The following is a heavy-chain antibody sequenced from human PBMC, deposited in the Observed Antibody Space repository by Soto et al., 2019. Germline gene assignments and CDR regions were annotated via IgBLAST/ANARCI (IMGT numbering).Heavy chain of an antibody. CDR3: AAAYTTGTDAFDI. CDR1: GYNFANYW. V-gene: IGHV5-51*01. J-gene: IGHJ3*02. Sequence: LGESLKISCKGSGYNFANYWIGWVRQMPGKGLEWMGMIFPGDSDTKNSPSLQGQITMSVDKSDSSAYLQWRSLKASDTAMYYCAAAYTTGTDAFDIWGRGTMVTVSS. CDR2: IFPGDSDT. D-gene: IGHD1-1*01.